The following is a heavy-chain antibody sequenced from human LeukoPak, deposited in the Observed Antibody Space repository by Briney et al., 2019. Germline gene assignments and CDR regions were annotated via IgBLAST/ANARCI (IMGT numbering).Heavy chain of an antibody. CDR2: ISYDGSNK. J-gene: IGHJ6*04. D-gene: IGHD2-2*01. CDR1: GFTFSSYG. CDR3: AKVGCSSTSCSLTWYYYGMDV. Sequence: GGSLRLSCVASGFTFSSYGMHWVRQAPGKGLEWVAVISYDGSNKYYADSVKGRFAISRDNSKNTLYLQMNSLRAEDTAVYYCAKVGCSSTSCSLTWYYYGMDVWGKGTTVTVSS. V-gene: IGHV3-30*18.